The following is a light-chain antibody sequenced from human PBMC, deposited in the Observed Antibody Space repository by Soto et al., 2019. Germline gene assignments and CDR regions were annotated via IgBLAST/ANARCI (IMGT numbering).Light chain of an antibody. V-gene: IGKV3-15*01. CDR2: DAS. CDR3: QQYNDWPPIT. J-gene: IGKJ5*01. Sequence: MTPSQGTRSVSPERVALLCCSASQSVSSNLAWYQQTPGQAPRLLIYDASTRATVIPARFSGSGSGTEFTLTSRSLQSEDFAVYYCQQYNDWPPITFGQGTRLEIK. CDR1: QSVSSN.